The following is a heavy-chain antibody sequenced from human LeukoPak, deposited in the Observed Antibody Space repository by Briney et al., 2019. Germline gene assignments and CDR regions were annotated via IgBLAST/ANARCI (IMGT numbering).Heavy chain of an antibody. V-gene: IGHV3-23*01. J-gene: IGHJ4*02. CDR2: ISGSGGST. CDR3: AKGGLTYYDILTGYYLMDY. CDR1: GFTFSSYA. Sequence: GGSLRLSCAASGFTFSSYAMSWVRQAPGKGLEWVSAISGSGGSTYYADSVKGRFTISRDNSKNTLYLQMNSLRAEDTAVYYCAKGGLTYYDILTGYYLMDYWGQGTLVNVSS. D-gene: IGHD3-9*01.